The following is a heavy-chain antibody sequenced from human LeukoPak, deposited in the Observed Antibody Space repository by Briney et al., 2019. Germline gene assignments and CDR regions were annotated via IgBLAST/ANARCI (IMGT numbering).Heavy chain of an antibody. V-gene: IGHV5-51*01. D-gene: IGHD2-15*01. CDR3: TRQSQACSTGSCYVVS. J-gene: IGHJ5*01. Sequence: PGESLKISCEGSGYTFRSYWIGWVRQMPGKDLEWMGMIYLDDSDTRYSPSFQGQVTFSADLSLNTAYLQWIRLEASDTAIYYCTRQSQACSTGSCYVVSWGQGTQVTVSS. CDR1: GYTFRSYW. CDR2: IYLDDSDT.